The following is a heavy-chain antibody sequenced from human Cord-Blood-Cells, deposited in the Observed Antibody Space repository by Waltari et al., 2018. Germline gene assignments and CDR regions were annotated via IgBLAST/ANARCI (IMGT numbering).Heavy chain of an antibody. CDR3: ARGLRVVTLDY. D-gene: IGHD2-21*02. V-gene: IGHV3-30-3*01. CDR1: GFTFSSYV. CDR2: ISYDGSNK. Sequence: QVQLVESGGGVVQPGRSLRPSCAASGFTFSSYVLHWFRQAPGKGLEWVAVISYDGSNKYYADSVKGRFTISRDNSKNTLYLQMNSLRAEDTAVYYCARGLRVVTLDYWGQGTLVTVSS. J-gene: IGHJ4*02.